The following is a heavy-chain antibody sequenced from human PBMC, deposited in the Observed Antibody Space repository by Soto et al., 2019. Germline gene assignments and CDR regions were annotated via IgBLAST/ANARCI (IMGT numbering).Heavy chain of an antibody. D-gene: IGHD5-12*01. CDR2: FDPEDGET. Sequence: ASVKVSCKVSGYTLTELSMHWVRQAPGKGLEWMGGFDPEDGETIYAQKFQGRVTMTEDTSTDTAYMELSSLRSDDTAVYYCAKSAGKYVRYSTNDVLDIWGQGKMATVPS. CDR3: AKSAGKYVRYSTNDVLDI. CDR1: GYTLTELS. V-gene: IGHV1-24*01. J-gene: IGHJ3*02.